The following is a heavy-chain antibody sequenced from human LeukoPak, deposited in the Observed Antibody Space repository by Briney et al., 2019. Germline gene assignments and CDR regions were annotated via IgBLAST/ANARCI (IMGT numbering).Heavy chain of an antibody. Sequence: GGSLRLSCAASGFTFTCCWMSWVRHPPGKGLEWVASIKQNGGEKFYADSVKGRFTISRDNAKNSLYLQMNSLRAEDTAVYYCARWAIAAAGTIDYWGQGTLVTVSS. D-gene: IGHD6-13*01. CDR3: ARWAIAAAGTIDY. CDR1: GFTFTCCW. CDR2: IKQNGGEK. V-gene: IGHV3-7*01. J-gene: IGHJ4*02.